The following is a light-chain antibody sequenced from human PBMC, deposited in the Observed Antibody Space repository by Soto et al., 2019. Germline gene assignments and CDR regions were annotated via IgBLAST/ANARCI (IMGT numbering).Light chain of an antibody. CDR1: SSDVGSYNR. CDR2: EVS. J-gene: IGLJ2*01. V-gene: IGLV2-18*02. Sequence: QSVLTQPPSVSGSPGQSVTISCTGTSSDVGSYNRVSWYQQPPGTAPKLIIYEVSNRPSGVPDRFSGSKSGNTASLTISGLQAEDEADYFCTSFTSSRTLVFGGGTKVTVL. CDR3: TSFTSSRTLV.